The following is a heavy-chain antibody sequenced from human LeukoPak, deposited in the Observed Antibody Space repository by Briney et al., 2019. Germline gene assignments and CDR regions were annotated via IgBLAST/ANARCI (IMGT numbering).Heavy chain of an antibody. CDR1: GGTFSSYA. CDR3: ARNGGPKYYYYYYMDV. CDR2: IIPIFGTA. J-gene: IGHJ6*03. V-gene: IGHV1-69*13. Sequence: SVKVSCKASGGTFSSYAISWVRQAPGQGLEWMGGIIPIFGTANYAQKFQGRVTITADESTSTAYMELSSLRSEDTAVYYCARNGGPKYYYYYYMDVWGKGTTVTISS.